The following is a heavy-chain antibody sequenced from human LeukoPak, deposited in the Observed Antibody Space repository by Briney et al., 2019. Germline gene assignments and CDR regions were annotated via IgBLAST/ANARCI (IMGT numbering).Heavy chain of an antibody. J-gene: IGHJ3*02. CDR2: ISGSGGST. D-gene: IGHD6-19*01. Sequence: TGGSLRLSCAASGFTFSSYAMSWVRHAPGKGLEWVSAISGSGGSTYYADSVKGRLTISRDNSKNTLYLQMNSLGAEDTAVYYCATQWLVLNDAFDIWGQGTMVTVSS. CDR3: ATQWLVLNDAFDI. CDR1: GFTFSSYA. V-gene: IGHV3-23*01.